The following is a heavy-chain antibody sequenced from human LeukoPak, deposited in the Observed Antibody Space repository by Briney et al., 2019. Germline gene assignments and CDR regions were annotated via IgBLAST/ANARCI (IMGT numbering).Heavy chain of an antibody. CDR1: GFTFSSYG. V-gene: IGHV3-30*03. Sequence: GRSLRLSCAASGFTFSSYGMHWVRQAPGKGLEWVAVISYDGSNKYYADSVKGRFTISRDSSKNTLSLQVNSLRADDTAVYYCTRDANYYGSGSYYGNWGQGTLVTVSS. CDR2: ISYDGSNK. J-gene: IGHJ4*02. D-gene: IGHD3-10*01. CDR3: TRDANYYGSGSYYGN.